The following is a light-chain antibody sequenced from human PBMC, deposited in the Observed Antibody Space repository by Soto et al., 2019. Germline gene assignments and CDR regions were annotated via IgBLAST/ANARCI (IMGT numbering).Light chain of an antibody. J-gene: IGLJ2*01. CDR2: EVS. Sequence: QSALTQPPSASGSPGQSVTISCTGTSSDIGGYNYVSWYQQHSGKAPKLMIYEVSERPSGVPDRFSGSKSGNTASLTVSGLQAEDEADYYCSSYVGSNNLLFGGGTKLTVL. V-gene: IGLV2-8*01. CDR3: SSYVGSNNLL. CDR1: SSDIGGYNY.